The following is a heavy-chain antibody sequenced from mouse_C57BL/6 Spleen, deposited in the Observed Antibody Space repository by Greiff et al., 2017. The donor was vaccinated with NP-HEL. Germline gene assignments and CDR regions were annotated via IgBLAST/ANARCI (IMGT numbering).Heavy chain of an antibody. CDR3: AREGITTVVATNYYAMDY. J-gene: IGHJ4*01. V-gene: IGHV1-54*01. CDR2: INPGSGGT. D-gene: IGHD1-1*01. Sequence: VQLQQSGAELVRPGTSVKVSCKASGYAFTNYLIEWVKQRPGQGLEWIGVINPGSGGTNYNEKFKGKATLTADKSSSTAYMQLSSLTSEDSAVYFCAREGITTVVATNYYAMDYWGQRTSVTVSS. CDR1: GYAFTNYL.